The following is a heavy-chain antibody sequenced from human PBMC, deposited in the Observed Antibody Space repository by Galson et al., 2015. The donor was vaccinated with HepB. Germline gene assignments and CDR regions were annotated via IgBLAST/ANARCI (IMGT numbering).Heavy chain of an antibody. D-gene: IGHD3-10*01. CDR3: ARDLDFGEFAFQH. Sequence: SLRLSCGASGFTFSTCTINWVRQAPGKGLEWVSCISSSSDYIYYADSVRGRFTISRDNAKNSLYLQMNSLRAEDTAVYYCARDLDFGEFAFQHWGQGTLVTVSS. CDR1: GFTFSTCT. CDR2: ISSSSDYI. V-gene: IGHV3-21*01. J-gene: IGHJ1*01.